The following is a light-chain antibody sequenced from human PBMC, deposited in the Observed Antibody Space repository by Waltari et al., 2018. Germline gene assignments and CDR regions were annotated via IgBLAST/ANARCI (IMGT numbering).Light chain of an antibody. J-gene: IGKJ1*01. CDR3: QQYGISPRT. V-gene: IGKV3-20*01. Sequence: EIVLMQSPGTLSLSPGEGATLSCRASQTIRANYLAWFQQKPGQAPRLLIYDVSTRATGIPDRFSGSGSGTDFSLTISRLEAEDFAVYYCQQYGISPRTFGQGTKVEIK. CDR2: DVS. CDR1: QTIRANY.